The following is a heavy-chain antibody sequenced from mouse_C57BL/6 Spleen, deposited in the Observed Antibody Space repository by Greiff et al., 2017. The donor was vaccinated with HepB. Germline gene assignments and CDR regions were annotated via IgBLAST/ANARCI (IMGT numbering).Heavy chain of an antibody. CDR2: INYDGSST. J-gene: IGHJ4*01. Sequence: EVKLVESEGGLVQPGSSMKLSCTASGFTFSDYYMAWVRQVPEKGLEWVANINYDGSSTYYLDSLKSRFIISRDNAKNILYLQMSSLKSEDTATYYCARAYAMDYWGQGTSVTVSS. CDR3: ARAYAMDY. CDR1: GFTFSDYY. V-gene: IGHV5-16*01.